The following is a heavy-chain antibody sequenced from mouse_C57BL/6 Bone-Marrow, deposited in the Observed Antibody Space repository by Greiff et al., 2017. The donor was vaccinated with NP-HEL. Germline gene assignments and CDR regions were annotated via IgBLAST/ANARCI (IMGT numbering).Heavy chain of an antibody. D-gene: IGHD1-1*02. CDR1: GFNIKDYY. J-gene: IGHJ2*01. CDR3: VLHFITIKYYFDY. CDR2: IDPEDGET. V-gene: IGHV14-2*01. Sequence: SGAELVKPGASVKLSCTASGFNIKDYYMHWVKQRTEQGLEWIGRIDPEDGETKYAPKFQGKATITADTSSNTAYLQLSSLTSEDTAVYYCVLHFITIKYYFDYWGQGTTLTVSS.